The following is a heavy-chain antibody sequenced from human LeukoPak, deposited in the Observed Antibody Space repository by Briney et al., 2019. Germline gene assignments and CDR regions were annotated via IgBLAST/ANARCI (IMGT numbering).Heavy chain of an antibody. D-gene: IGHD2-2*01. J-gene: IGHJ6*02. CDR3: ARDLSYCTITSCSYYYYGMDV. CDR1: GFTFSSYS. Sequence: GGSLRLSCAASGFTFSSYSMNWVRQAPGKGLEWVSSISSSSSYIYYADSVKGRFTISRDNAKNSLYLQMNSLRAEDTAVYYCARDLSYCTITSCSYYYYGMDVWGRGTTVTVSS. V-gene: IGHV3-21*01. CDR2: ISSSSSYI.